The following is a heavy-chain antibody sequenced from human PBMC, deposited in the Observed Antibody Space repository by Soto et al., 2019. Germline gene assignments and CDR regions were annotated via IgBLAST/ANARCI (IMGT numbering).Heavy chain of an antibody. J-gene: IGHJ5*02. D-gene: IGHD3-3*01. CDR3: ARRREDDFWSGYSNWFDP. CDR1: GGTFSSYA. Sequence: WASVKVSCKASGGTFSSYAISWVRQAPGQGLEWMGGIIPIFGTANYAQKFQGRVTITADESTSTAYMELSSLRSEDTAVYYCARRREDDFWSGYSNWFDPWGQGTLVTVSS. CDR2: IIPIFGTA. V-gene: IGHV1-69*13.